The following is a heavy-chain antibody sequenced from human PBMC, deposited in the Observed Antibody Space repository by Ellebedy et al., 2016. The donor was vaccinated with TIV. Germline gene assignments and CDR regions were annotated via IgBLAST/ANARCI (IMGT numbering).Heavy chain of an antibody. CDR2: IRVGTGNT. CDR1: GFSFPDSS. J-gene: IGHJ5*01. D-gene: IGHD2-21*02. V-gene: IGHV1-58*01. CDR3: AADRVIGSYGGGDSDDS. Sequence: AASVKVSCKASGFSFPDSSVQWVRQARGQGLEWLGWIRVGTGNTNYAQSLQGRVTITGDLATNTVYMELSSLGSEDTAVYYCAADRVIGSYGGGDSDDSWGQGTLVTVSS.